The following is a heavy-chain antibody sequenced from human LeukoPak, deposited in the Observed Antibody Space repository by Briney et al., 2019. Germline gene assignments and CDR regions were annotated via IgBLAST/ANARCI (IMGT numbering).Heavy chain of an antibody. CDR2: IYYSGST. CDR1: GGSISSSY. J-gene: IGHJ5*02. Sequence: PSETLSLTCTVSGGSISSSYWSWIRQPPGKGLEWIGYIYYSGSTNYNPSLKSRVTISVDTSKNQFSLKLSSVTAADTAVYYCARYNYDFWSGYSKWFDPWGQGTLVTVSP. CDR3: ARYNYDFWSGYSKWFDP. D-gene: IGHD3-3*01. V-gene: IGHV4-59*01.